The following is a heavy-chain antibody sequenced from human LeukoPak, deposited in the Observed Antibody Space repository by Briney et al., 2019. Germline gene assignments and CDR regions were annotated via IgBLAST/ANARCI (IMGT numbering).Heavy chain of an antibody. Sequence: GGSLRLSCAASGFTSSSYGMHWVRQAPGKGLEWVAVIWYDGSNKYYADSVKGRFTISRDNSKNTLYLQMNSLRAEDTAVYYCARAAGGNPFDPWGQGTLVTVSS. CDR3: ARAAGGNPFDP. D-gene: IGHD4-23*01. V-gene: IGHV3-33*01. J-gene: IGHJ5*02. CDR1: GFTSSSYG. CDR2: IWYDGSNK.